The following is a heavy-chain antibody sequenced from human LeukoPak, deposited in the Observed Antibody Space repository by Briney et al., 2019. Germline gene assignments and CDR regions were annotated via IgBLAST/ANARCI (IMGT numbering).Heavy chain of an antibody. CDR1: GGSISDYY. D-gene: IGHD4-17*01. CDR2: IYYRGST. CDR3: ARLATYGDYSD. V-gene: IGHV4-59*08. J-gene: IGHJ4*02. Sequence: PSETLSLTCTVSGGSISDYYWSWTRQPPGKGPEWIGYIYYRGSTNYNPSLKSRVSMSIDTSKNQFSLRRSSVTAADTAVYYCARLATYGDYSDWGQGTLVTVSS.